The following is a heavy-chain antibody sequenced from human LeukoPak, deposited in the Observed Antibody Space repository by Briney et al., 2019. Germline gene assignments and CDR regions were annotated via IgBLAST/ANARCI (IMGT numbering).Heavy chain of an antibody. D-gene: IGHD3-10*01. CDR2: INPNSGGT. Sequence: ASVKVSCKASGYTFTGYYMHWVRQAPGQGLEWMGWINPNSGGTNYAQKFQGRVTMTRDTSISTAYMELSRLRSDDTAVYYCATAFKYGSGSYYFDYWGQGTLVSVSS. CDR1: GYTFTGYY. CDR3: ATAFKYGSGSYYFDY. J-gene: IGHJ4*02. V-gene: IGHV1-2*02.